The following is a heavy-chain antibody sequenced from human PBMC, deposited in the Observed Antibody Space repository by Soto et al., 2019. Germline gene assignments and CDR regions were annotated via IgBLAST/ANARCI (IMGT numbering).Heavy chain of an antibody. CDR3: ARMGYCSGGSCSDPYYYCYGMDV. D-gene: IGHD2-15*01. Sequence: GASVKVSCKASGFTFTSSAMQWVRQARGQRLEWIGWIVVGSGNTNYAQKFQERVTMTRDMSTSTAYMELSRLRSDDTAVYYCARMGYCSGGSCSDPYYYCYGMDVWGQGTTVTVSS. J-gene: IGHJ6*02. CDR2: IVVGSGNT. V-gene: IGHV1-58*02. CDR1: GFTFTSSA.